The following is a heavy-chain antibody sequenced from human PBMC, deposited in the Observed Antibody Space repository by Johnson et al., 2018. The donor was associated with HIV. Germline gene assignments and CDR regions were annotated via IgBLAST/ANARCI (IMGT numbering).Heavy chain of an antibody. V-gene: IGHV3-7*01. CDR2: LKQAGSEK. Sequence: VQLVESGGGLVQPGGSLRLSCAASGFTFSRYWMSWVRQAPGKGLECVANLKQAGSEKNYVDSVKGSFPISRDNSKNTLYLQMGRLRAEDMAVYYCARERKVEMATILSDAFDIWGQGTMVTVSS. D-gene: IGHD5-24*01. CDR3: ARERKVEMATILSDAFDI. J-gene: IGHJ3*02. CDR1: GFTFSRYW.